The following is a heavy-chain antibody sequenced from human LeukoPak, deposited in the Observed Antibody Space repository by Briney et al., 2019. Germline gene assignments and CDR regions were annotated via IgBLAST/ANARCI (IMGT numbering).Heavy chain of an antibody. J-gene: IGHJ4*02. CDR1: GGSISSYY. CDR3: ARASMFYYDSSGYPHFDS. CDR2: IYNSGST. Sequence: KTSETLSLTGTVSGGSISSYYWSWIRKPPGKGLEGSGYIYNSGSTNYNSSLKSRVSISVDKSKNQFSLKLSSVTAADTAVYYCARASMFYYDSSGYPHFDSWGQGALVTVYS. D-gene: IGHD3-22*01. V-gene: IGHV4-59*01.